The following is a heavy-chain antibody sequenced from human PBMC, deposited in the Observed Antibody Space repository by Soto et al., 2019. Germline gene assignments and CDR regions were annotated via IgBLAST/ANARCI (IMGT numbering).Heavy chain of an antibody. D-gene: IGHD5-18*01. V-gene: IGHV4-39*01. CDR2: SCYSGTT. J-gene: IGHJ4*02. CDR3: ARQNPLSGYGYGLGGYYFDS. CDR1: GGSVSSRAYY. Sequence: SETLSLTCPVSGGSVSSRAYYWGWIRQPPGKGLGWMGNSCYSGTTWYNPSLKSRVTMCVDTWKNQCSLKLTCWTAADTPVSLCARQNPLSGYGYGLGGYYFDSRGKGTLITVAS.